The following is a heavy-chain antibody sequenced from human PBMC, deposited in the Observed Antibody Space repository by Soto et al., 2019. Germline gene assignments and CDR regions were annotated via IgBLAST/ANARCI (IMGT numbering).Heavy chain of an antibody. CDR1: GFTFSSYG. V-gene: IGHV3-30*18. J-gene: IGHJ4*02. CDR3: AKVTGGYLD. Sequence: QVQLVESGGGVVQPGRSLRLSCAASGFTFSSYGMHWVRQAPGKGLEWVAVISYDGSNKYYADSVKGRFTISRDNSKNTLYLQMNSLRAEDTAVYYCAKVTGGYLDWGQGTLVTVSS. D-gene: IGHD3-22*01. CDR2: ISYDGSNK.